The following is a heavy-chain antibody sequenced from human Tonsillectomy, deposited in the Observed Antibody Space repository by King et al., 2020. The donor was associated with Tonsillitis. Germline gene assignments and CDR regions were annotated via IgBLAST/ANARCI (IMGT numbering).Heavy chain of an antibody. CDR3: ARDNGLANGGDAFDI. CDR1: GGSISSYY. D-gene: IGHD4-23*01. J-gene: IGHJ3*02. CDR2: IYYSGST. Sequence: VPLQESGPGLVKPSETLSLTCTVSGGSISSYYWSWIRQPPGKGLEWIGYIYYSGSTNYNPSLKSRVTISVDTSKNQFSLKLSSVTAADTAVYYCARDNGLANGGDAFDIWGQGTMVTVSS. V-gene: IGHV4-59*01.